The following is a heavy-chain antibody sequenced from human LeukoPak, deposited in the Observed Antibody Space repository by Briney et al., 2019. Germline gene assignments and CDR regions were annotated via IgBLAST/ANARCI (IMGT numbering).Heavy chain of an antibody. Sequence: LETLSLTSAVYGGSFSGYYWSWIRQPPGKGLEWMGEINHSGSTNYNPSLKSRATIPVDTSKNQFSLKLSSVTAADTAVYYCATSGWVPAAPFDYWGQGTLVTVSS. V-gene: IGHV4-34*01. CDR3: ATSGWVPAAPFDY. D-gene: IGHD2-2*01. J-gene: IGHJ4*02. CDR2: INHSGST. CDR1: GGSFSGYY.